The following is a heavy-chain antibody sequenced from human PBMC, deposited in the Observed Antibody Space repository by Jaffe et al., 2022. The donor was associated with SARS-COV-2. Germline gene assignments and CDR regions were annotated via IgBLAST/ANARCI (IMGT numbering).Heavy chain of an antibody. D-gene: IGHD3-10*01. Sequence: QVQLVESGGGVVQPGRSLRLSCAASGFTFSSYGMHWVRQAPGKGLEWVAVIWYDGSNKYYADSVKGRFTISRDNSKNTLYLQMNSLRAEDTAVYYCARDRVPRALFGYYFDYWGQGTLVTVSS. CDR3: ARDRVPRALFGYYFDY. CDR1: GFTFSSYG. CDR2: IWYDGSNK. J-gene: IGHJ4*02. V-gene: IGHV3-33*01.